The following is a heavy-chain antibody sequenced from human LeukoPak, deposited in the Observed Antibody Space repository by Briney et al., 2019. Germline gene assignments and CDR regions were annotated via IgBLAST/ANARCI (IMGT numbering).Heavy chain of an antibody. V-gene: IGHV3-66*01. D-gene: IGHD3-10*01. Sequence: GGSLRLSCAASGFTVSSNYMSWVRQAPGKRLEWVSVIYSGGSTYYADSVKGRFTISRDNSKNTLYLQMNSLRAEDTAVYYCARGPGGEDSAFDIWGQGTMVTVSS. J-gene: IGHJ3*02. CDR3: ARGPGGEDSAFDI. CDR1: GFTVSSNY. CDR2: IYSGGST.